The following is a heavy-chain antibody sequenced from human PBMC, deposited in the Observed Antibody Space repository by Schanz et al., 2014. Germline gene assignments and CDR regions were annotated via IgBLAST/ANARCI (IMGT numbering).Heavy chain of an antibody. J-gene: IGHJ3*02. V-gene: IGHV1-2*06. D-gene: IGHD5-12*01. CDR1: GYTFTDYY. Sequence: QVQLVQSGAEVKKLGASVKVSCKASGYTFTDYYMHWVRQAPGQGLEWMGRINPNSGGTNYAQKFQGRVTRPRDTSISTAYMEMSRLISDDTAVYYCAREMLDIVATMDDDAFDIWGQGTMVTVSS. CDR3: AREMLDIVATMDDDAFDI. CDR2: INPNSGGT.